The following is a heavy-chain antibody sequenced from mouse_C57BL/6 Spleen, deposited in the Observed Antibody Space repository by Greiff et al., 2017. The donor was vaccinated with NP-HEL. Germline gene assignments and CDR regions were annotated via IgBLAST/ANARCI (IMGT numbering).Heavy chain of an antibody. V-gene: IGHV1-69*01. CDR2: IDPSDSYT. D-gene: IGHD1-1*01. Sequence: VQLQQSGAELVMPGASVKLSCKASGYTFTSYWMHWVKQRPGQGLEWIGEIDPSDSYTNYNQKFKGKSTLTVDKSSSTAYIPLSSLTSEDSAVYYCARNPPIPDYYGSSYGYFEVGGTGTTVTVSS. CDR1: GYTFTSYW. J-gene: IGHJ1*03. CDR3: ARNPPIPDYYGSSYGYFEV.